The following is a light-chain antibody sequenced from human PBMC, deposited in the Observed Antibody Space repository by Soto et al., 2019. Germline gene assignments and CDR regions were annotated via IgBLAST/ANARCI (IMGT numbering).Light chain of an antibody. Sequence: DIQMTQSPSSLSAPVGDRIIITCRASQYIGAYLNWYQHKRGKVPKLLSYSASNLQGGVPSRFSGSGYGTDFTITISSLQADDSETYYCQQSAISPITFGQGTQVEIK. CDR1: QYIGAY. CDR3: QQSAISPIT. V-gene: IGKV1-39*01. CDR2: SAS. J-gene: IGKJ5*01.